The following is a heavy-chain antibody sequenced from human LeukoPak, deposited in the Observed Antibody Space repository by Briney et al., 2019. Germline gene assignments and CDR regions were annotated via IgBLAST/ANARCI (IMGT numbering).Heavy chain of an antibody. D-gene: IGHD3-22*01. CDR2: ISYDGSNK. CDR1: GFTFSSYA. CDR3: ARRYYYDSSGYYLAAFDI. J-gene: IGHJ3*02. Sequence: PGRSLRLSCAASGFTFSSYAMHWVRQAPGKGLEWVAVISYDGSNKYYADSVKGRFTISRDNSKNTLYLQMNSLRAEDTAVYYCARRYYYDSSGYYLAAFDIWGQGTMVTVSS. V-gene: IGHV3-30-3*01.